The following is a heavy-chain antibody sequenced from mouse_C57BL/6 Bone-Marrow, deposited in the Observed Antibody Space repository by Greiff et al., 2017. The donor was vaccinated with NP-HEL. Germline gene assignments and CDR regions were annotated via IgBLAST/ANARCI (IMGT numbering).Heavy chain of an antibody. CDR1: GFTFSSYG. Sequence: EVNLVESGGDLVKPGGSLKLSCAASGFTFSSYGMSWVRQTPDKRLEWVATISSGGSYTYYPDSVKGRFTISRDNAKNTLYLQMSSLKSEDTAMYYCARQGYGNYEGENFDYWGQGTTLTVSS. V-gene: IGHV5-6*01. CDR2: ISSGGSYT. CDR3: ARQGYGNYEGENFDY. D-gene: IGHD2-1*01. J-gene: IGHJ2*01.